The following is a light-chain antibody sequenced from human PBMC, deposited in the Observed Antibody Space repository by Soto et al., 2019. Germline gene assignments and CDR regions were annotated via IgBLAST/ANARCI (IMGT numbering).Light chain of an antibody. Sequence: DIRMTRSPSTLSASVGDRVTITCRASQSISSWLAWYQQKPGKAPKLLIYKASSLESGVPSRFSGSGSGTEFTLTISSLQPDDFATYYCQQYNNSSTFGHGTKVEIX. J-gene: IGKJ1*01. CDR2: KAS. CDR3: QQYNNSST. CDR1: QSISSW. V-gene: IGKV1-5*03.